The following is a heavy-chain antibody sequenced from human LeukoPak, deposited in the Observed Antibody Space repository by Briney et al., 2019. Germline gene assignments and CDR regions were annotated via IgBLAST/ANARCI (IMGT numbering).Heavy chain of an antibody. Sequence: GGSLRLSCAASGFTLSSYGMHWVRQAPGKGLEWVAFIRYDGSNKYYADSVKGRFTISRDNSKNTLYLQTNSLRAEDTAVYYCVRDLTVTPIHYFGYWGQGTLVTVSS. CDR3: VRDLTVTPIHYFGY. CDR1: GFTLSSYG. V-gene: IGHV3-30*02. CDR2: IRYDGSNK. J-gene: IGHJ4*02. D-gene: IGHD4-11*01.